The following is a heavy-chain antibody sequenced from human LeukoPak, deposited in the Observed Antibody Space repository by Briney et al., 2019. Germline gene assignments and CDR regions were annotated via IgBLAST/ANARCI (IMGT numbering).Heavy chain of an antibody. CDR3: STEDKYCTTTTCGDY. V-gene: IGHV1-2*02. CDR1: GYTFTAYY. J-gene: IGHJ4*02. D-gene: IGHD2-2*01. CDR2: IKPTSGDS. Sequence: GASVKVSCKASGYTFTAYYVHWVRQAPGQGLEWTGYIKPTSGDSNYAQKFQDRVTMTRDTSISTAYLELSGLTSDDTAVYYCSTEDKYCTTTTCGDYWGQGTLVTVSS.